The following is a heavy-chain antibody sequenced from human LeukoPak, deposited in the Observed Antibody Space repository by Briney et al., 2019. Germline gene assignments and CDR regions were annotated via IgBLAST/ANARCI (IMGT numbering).Heavy chain of an antibody. CDR2: TYYRSKWYN. CDR3: AREFPWYGSGSSYDY. D-gene: IGHD3-10*01. CDR1: GDSVSNNSAA. V-gene: IGHV6-1*01. J-gene: IGHJ4*02. Sequence: SQTLSLTCAISGDSVSNNSAAWNWIRQSPSRGLEWLGRTYYRSKWYNDYAVSVKSRITINPDTSKNQFSLQLNSVTPEDTAVYYCAREFPWYGSGSSYDYWGQGTLVTVSS.